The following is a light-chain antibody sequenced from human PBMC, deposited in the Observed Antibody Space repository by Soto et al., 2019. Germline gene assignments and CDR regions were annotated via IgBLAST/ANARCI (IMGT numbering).Light chain of an antibody. J-gene: IGKJ1*01. Sequence: EFVLTQSPGTLSLSPGERATLSCRASQSLTNSFVGWYQQKPGQAPRLLIHGASNRATGIADRFSGRGSGTYFTLTISRLEPEDFAVYYCHQYDTIVQTFGQGTKVDIK. V-gene: IGKV3-20*01. CDR1: QSLTNSF. CDR2: GAS. CDR3: HQYDTIVQT.